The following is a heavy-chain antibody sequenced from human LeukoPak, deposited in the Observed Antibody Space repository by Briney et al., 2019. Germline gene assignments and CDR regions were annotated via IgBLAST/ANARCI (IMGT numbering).Heavy chain of an antibody. V-gene: IGHV3-48*03. Sequence: GGSLRLSCAASGFTFSRYEMNWVRQAPGKGLEWVSYISRSGDTIYFADSVQGRFTISRDNAKNSLYLQMRSLRAEDTAVYYCARDYASDYWGQGTLVTVSS. CDR1: GFTFSRYE. D-gene: IGHD3-10*01. CDR3: ARDYASDY. CDR2: ISRSGDTI. J-gene: IGHJ4*02.